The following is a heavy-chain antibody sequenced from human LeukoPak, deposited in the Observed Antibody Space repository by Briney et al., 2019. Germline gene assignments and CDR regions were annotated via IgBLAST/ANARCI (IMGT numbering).Heavy chain of an antibody. V-gene: IGHV4-59*01. CDR3: ARDVRYSYGSGHFYSYMDV. Sequence: SETLSLTCTVSGGSISSYYWNWIRQPPGKGLEWIGCIYYSGSTNYNPSLRSRVTIPLDPSKNQFSLKLTSVSAADTAMYFCARDVRYSYGSGHFYSYMDVWGNGTTVTVSS. D-gene: IGHD5-18*01. CDR1: GGSISSYY. CDR2: IYYSGST. J-gene: IGHJ6*03.